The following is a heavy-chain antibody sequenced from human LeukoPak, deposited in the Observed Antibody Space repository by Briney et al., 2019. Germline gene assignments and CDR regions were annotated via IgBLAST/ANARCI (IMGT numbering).Heavy chain of an antibody. J-gene: IGHJ6*02. CDR2: ISGSGGST. CDR1: GFTFSSYA. Sequence: GGSLRLSCAASGFTFSSYAMSWVRQAPGKGLEWVSAISGSGGSTYYADSVKGRFTISRDNSKNTLYLQMNSLRAEDTAVYYCAKTEYCSGGSCYGMMYYYGMDVWGQGTTVTVSS. D-gene: IGHD2-15*01. CDR3: AKTEYCSGGSCYGMMYYYGMDV. V-gene: IGHV3-23*01.